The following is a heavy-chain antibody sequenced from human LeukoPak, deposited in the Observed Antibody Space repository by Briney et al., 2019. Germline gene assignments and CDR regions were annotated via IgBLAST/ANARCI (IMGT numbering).Heavy chain of an antibody. V-gene: IGHV4-4*07. D-gene: IGHD3-22*01. CDR1: GGSISSYY. CDR2: IYTSGST. Sequence: SETLSLTCTVSGGSISSYYWSWIRQPAGKGLEWIGRIYTSGSTNYNPSLKSRVTMSVDTSKNQFSLKLSSVTAAHTAVYYCARDRYYYDSSGYYKLDVWGKGTTVTISS. CDR3: ARDRYYYDSSGYYKLDV. J-gene: IGHJ6*04.